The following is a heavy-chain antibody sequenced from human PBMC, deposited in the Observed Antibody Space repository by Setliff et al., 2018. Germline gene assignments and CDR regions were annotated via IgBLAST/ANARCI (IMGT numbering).Heavy chain of an antibody. CDR1: GFTFRSYW. Sequence: GGSLRLSCAASGFTFRSYWMSWVRQAPGKGLEWVANIKKDGSIKYYLDSVRGRFTISRDNSKKTLYLQMNILRPEDTALYYCVRDSSADYYDNDYFKYWGQGALVTVSS. J-gene: IGHJ1*01. V-gene: IGHV3-7*01. D-gene: IGHD2-21*02. CDR3: VRDSSADYYDNDYFKY. CDR2: IKKDGSIK.